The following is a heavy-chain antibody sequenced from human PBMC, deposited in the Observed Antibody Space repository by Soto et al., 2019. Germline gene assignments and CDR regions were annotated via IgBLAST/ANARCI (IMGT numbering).Heavy chain of an antibody. CDR2: INHSGTT. V-gene: IGHV4-34*01. J-gene: IGHJ6*02. Sequence: PSETLSLTCAVYGVPLSCYYWSWVRPPPGKGLEWIGEINHSGTTNDNPSLRSRLTISVDTSKNQFSLKLKSVTAADTAVYYCARGGSVLGGMDVWGQGITVTVSS. CDR1: GVPLSCYY. D-gene: IGHD3-10*01. CDR3: ARGGSVLGGMDV.